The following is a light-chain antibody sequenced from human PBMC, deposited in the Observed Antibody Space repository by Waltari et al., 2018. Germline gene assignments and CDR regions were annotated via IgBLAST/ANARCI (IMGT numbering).Light chain of an antibody. J-gene: IGLJ2*01. CDR3: SSYSTRTYPI. CDR2: QVS. CDR1: GRDIGAYDY. V-gene: IGLV2-14*01. Sequence: QSALTQPASVSASLGQSITISCTGTGRDIGAYDYVSWYQQHPGKAPKLIIFQVSSRPPGVSDRFSASQSGMTASLGISGLRTDDEAIYYCSSYSTRTYPIFGGGTKVTV.